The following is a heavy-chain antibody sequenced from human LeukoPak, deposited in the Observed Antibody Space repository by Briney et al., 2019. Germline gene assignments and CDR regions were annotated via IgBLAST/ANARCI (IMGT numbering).Heavy chain of an antibody. CDR3: ARDPRNVGLAP. J-gene: IGHJ5*02. Sequence: GGSLRLSCVASGVSLSGYWMYWVRQAPGKGLMYISRNNGDGSTTNYADVVKGRFTMSRDNVKNTLYLQMNSLRVEDTAVYYCARDPRNVGLAPWGQGTLVTVSS. CDR2: NNGDGSTT. D-gene: IGHD2-15*01. CDR1: GVSLSGYW. V-gene: IGHV3-74*01.